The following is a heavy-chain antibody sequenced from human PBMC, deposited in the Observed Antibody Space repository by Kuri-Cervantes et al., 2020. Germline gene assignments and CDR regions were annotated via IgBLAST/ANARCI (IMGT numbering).Heavy chain of an antibody. Sequence: ESLKISCTVSGGSISSYYWSWIRQPPGKGLEWIGYIYYSGSTYYNPSLKSRVTISVDTSKNQFSLKLSSVTAADTAVYYCARGYYDILRGTSTNRPYYYYGMDVWGQGTTVTVSS. CDR2: IYYSGST. V-gene: IGHV4-59*01. J-gene: IGHJ6*02. D-gene: IGHD3-9*01. CDR3: ARGYYDILRGTSTNRPYYYYGMDV. CDR1: GGSISSYY.